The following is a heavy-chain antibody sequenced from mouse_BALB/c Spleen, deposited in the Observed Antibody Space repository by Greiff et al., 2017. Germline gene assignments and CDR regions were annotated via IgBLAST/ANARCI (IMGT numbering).Heavy chain of an antibody. V-gene: IGHV2-9*02. Sequence: QVQLKESGPGLVAPSQSLSITCTVSGFSLTSYGVHWVRQPPGKGLEWLGVIWAGGSTNYNSALMSRLSISKDNSKSQVFLKMNSLQTDDTAMYYCARDSGEMAYWGQGTLVTVSA. J-gene: IGHJ3*01. CDR2: IWAGGST. CDR1: GFSLTSYG. D-gene: IGHD3-2*02. CDR3: ARDSGEMAY.